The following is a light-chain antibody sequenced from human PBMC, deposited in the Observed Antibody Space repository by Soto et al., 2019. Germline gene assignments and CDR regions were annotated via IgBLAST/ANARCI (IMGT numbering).Light chain of an antibody. V-gene: IGLV2-14*01. Sequence: QSVLTQPASVSGSPGQSITISCTGTSSEIGAYNYVSWYQQYPGKAPKLMIYEVSNRPSGVSNRFSGSKSGNTASLTISGLQAEDEADYYCSSYTTTSTAVFGGGTQLTVL. J-gene: IGLJ7*01. CDR1: SSEIGAYNY. CDR2: EVS. CDR3: SSYTTTSTAV.